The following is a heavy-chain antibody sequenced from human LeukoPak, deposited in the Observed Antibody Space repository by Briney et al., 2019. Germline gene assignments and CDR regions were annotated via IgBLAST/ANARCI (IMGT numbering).Heavy chain of an antibody. V-gene: IGHV4-59*01. Sequence: SETLSLTCTVSGGSISSYYWSWIRQSPGKGLEWIGYIYYSGSTNYNPSLKSRVTISVDTSKNQFSLKLSSVTAADTAVYYCARERGSYYDYYYGMDVWGQGTTVTVSS. CDR3: ARERGSYYDYYYGMDV. CDR1: GGSISSYY. CDR2: IYYSGST. J-gene: IGHJ6*02. D-gene: IGHD1-26*01.